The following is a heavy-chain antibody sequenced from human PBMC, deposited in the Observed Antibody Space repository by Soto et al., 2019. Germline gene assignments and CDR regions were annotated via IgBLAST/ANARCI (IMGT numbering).Heavy chain of an antibody. Sequence: QVQLQQWGAGLLKPSETLSLTCAVYGGSFSGYYWSWIRQPPGKGLEWIGEINHSGSTNYNPSLKSRVTLXXDXSXXQFSLKLSSVTAADTAVYYCATGYGSGSPNNWFDPWGQGTLVTVSS. CDR1: GGSFSGYY. V-gene: IGHV4-34*01. CDR2: INHSGST. D-gene: IGHD3-10*01. J-gene: IGHJ5*02. CDR3: ATGYGSGSPNNWFDP.